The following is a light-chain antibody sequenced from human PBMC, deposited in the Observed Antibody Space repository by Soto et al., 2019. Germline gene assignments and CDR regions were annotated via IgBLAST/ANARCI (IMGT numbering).Light chain of an antibody. CDR2: GAS. J-gene: IGKJ5*01. CDR1: QSVSSNY. Sequence: EIVLTQSPGTLSLSPGERATLSCRASQSVSSNYVAWFHQKPGQAPRLLIYGASSRATGIPDRFSGSGSGTDFTLTISRLEPEDFAVYYCQQYGSSLFGQGTRLEIK. V-gene: IGKV3-20*01. CDR3: QQYGSSL.